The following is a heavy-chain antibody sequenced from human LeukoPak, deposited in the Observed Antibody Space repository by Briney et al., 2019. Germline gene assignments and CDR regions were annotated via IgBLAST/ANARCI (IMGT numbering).Heavy chain of an antibody. J-gene: IGHJ4*02. CDR1: GFTFSSYA. V-gene: IGHV3-23*01. D-gene: IGHD6-13*01. CDR3: AKGGPSIVAAARYFDY. Sequence: GGSLRLSCAAFGFTFSSYAMSWVRQAPGKGLEWVSAISVSGSSTYYADSVKGRFTISRDNSKNTLYLQMNSLRAEDTAVYYCAKGGPSIVAAARYFDYWGQGTLVTVSS. CDR2: ISVSGSST.